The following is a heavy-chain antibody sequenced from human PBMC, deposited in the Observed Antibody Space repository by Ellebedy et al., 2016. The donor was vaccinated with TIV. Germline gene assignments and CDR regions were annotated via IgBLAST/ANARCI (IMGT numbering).Heavy chain of an antibody. J-gene: IGHJ5*02. CDR3: AKSAVYGDFVEDL. D-gene: IGHD4-17*01. Sequence: GGSLKISCVASGFRFTDYYMSWIRQAPGKGLEWIAYMSKTGSRTYHADSVKGRFTISRDNAKSSVYLQMNSLRVEDTAVYYCAKSAVYGDFVEDLWGQGTLVTVSS. CDR2: MSKTGSRT. V-gene: IGHV3-11*01. CDR1: GFRFTDYY.